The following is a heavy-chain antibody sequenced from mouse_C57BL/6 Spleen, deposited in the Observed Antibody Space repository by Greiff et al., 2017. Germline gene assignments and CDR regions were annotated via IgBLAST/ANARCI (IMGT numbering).Heavy chain of an antibody. J-gene: IGHJ2*01. CDR1: GYTFTDYY. Sequence: EVKLQESGPVLVKPGASVKMSCKASGYTFTDYYMNWVKQSHGKSLEWIGVINPYNGGTSYNQKFKGKATLTVDKSSSTAYMELNSLTSEDSAVYYCARDYGSSPGYFDYWGQGTTLTVSS. V-gene: IGHV1-19*01. D-gene: IGHD1-1*01. CDR2: INPYNGGT. CDR3: ARDYGSSPGYFDY.